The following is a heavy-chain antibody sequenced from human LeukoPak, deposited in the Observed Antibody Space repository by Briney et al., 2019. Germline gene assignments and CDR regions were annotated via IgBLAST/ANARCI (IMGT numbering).Heavy chain of an antibody. D-gene: IGHD6-19*01. CDR2: IIPIFGTA. CDR1: GGTSSSYA. CDR3: ARVIPRVGYSSGWEGYWFDP. J-gene: IGHJ5*02. V-gene: IGHV1-69*05. Sequence: SVKVSCKASGGTSSSYAISWVRQAPGQGLEWMGGIIPIFGTANYAQKFQGRVTITTDESTSTAYMELSSLRSEDTAVYYCARVIPRVGYSSGWEGYWFDPWGQGTLVTVSS.